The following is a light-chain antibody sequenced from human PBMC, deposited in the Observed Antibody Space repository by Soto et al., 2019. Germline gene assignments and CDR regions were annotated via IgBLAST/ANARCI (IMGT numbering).Light chain of an antibody. J-gene: IGKJ5*01. V-gene: IGKV1-12*01. CDR2: AAS. CDR3: QQYYSYPIT. Sequence: DIQMTQSPSSVSASVGDRVTITCRASQGISSWLAWYQQKPGKAPKLMIYAASSLQSGVPSRFSGSGSGTDFTLTISCLQSEDVATYYCQQYYSYPITLGQGTRLEIK. CDR1: QGISSW.